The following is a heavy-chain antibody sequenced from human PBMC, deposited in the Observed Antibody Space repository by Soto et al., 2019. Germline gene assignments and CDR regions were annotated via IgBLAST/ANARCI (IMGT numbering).Heavy chain of an antibody. CDR2: IYYSGST. CDR1: GGSINSSSYY. J-gene: IGHJ4*02. V-gene: IGHV4-39*01. D-gene: IGHD3-22*01. Sequence: SETLSLTCTVSGGSINSSSYYWGWIRQPPGKGLEWIGLIYYSGSTYYNPSLKSRLTISVDTSKNQFSLNLSSVTAADTAIYYCASCGYYGYYFDYWGPGALVTVSS. CDR3: ASCGYYGYYFDY.